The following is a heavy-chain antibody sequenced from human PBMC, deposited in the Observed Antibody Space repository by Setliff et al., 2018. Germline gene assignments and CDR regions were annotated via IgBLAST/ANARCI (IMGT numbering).Heavy chain of an antibody. D-gene: IGHD3-3*01. J-gene: IGHJ6*02. CDR1: GGSVSSTSHY. V-gene: IGHV4-39*07. CDR2: VYYSGYT. Sequence: PSETLSLTCNVSGGSVSSTSHYWGWIRQPPGKGMEWIGSVYYSGYTYYNPSLQSRVTISVDMSKNQFSMKLTSVTAADTAVYYCARDAKDDFWSGYLDYYGMDVWGQGPRSPSP. CDR3: ARDAKDDFWSGYLDYYGMDV.